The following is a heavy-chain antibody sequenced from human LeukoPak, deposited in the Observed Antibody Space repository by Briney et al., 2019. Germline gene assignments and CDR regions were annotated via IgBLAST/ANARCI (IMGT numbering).Heavy chain of an antibody. V-gene: IGHV3-53*01. CDR1: GLTFSSDW. J-gene: IGHJ4*02. Sequence: GGSLRLSCAASGLTFSSDWMHWVRQAPGKGLEWVSVIYSGGSTYYADSVKGRFTISRDNSKNTLYLQMNSLRAEDTAVYYCATTTTVTPYDYWGQGTLVTVSS. CDR3: ATTTTVTPYDY. D-gene: IGHD4-17*01. CDR2: IYSGGST.